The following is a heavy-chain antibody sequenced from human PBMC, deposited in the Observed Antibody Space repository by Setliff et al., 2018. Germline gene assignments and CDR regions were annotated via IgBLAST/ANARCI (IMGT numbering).Heavy chain of an antibody. Sequence: ASVKVSCKASGYTFTGYYMHWVRQAPGQGLEWMGWINPNSGGTNYAQKCQSRFTMTSDTSISTAYMELIRLRSDDTAVYYCARAIALEWEPNPAFDYWFQVTLVTVSS. CDR1: GYTFTGYY. CDR3: ARAIALEWEPNPAFDY. CDR2: INPNSGGT. J-gene: IGHJ4*02. D-gene: IGHD3-3*01. V-gene: IGHV1-2*02.